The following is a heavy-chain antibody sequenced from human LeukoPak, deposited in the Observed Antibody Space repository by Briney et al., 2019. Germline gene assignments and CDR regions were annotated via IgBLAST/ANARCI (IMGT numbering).Heavy chain of an antibody. CDR3: ARATYCSVGSCYHGAGYYYMDV. J-gene: IGHJ6*03. Sequence: PSETLSLTCTVSGDSISGFYWSWIRQPPGKGLEWIGHIYYSGTTNYNPSFKNRLTISVDTSKNQFSLKLSSVTAADTAVYYCARATYCSVGSCYHGAGYYYMDVWGKGTTVTVSS. D-gene: IGHD2-15*01. CDR1: GDSISGFY. V-gene: IGHV4-59*01. CDR2: IYYSGTT.